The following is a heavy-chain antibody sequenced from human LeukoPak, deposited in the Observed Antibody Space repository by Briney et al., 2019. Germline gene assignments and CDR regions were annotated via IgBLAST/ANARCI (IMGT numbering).Heavy chain of an antibody. CDR2: ISAYNGNT. V-gene: IGHV1-18*04. Sequence: ASVKVSCKTSGFTFISYYMHWVRQAPGQGLEWMGWISAYNGNTNYAQKLQGRVTMTTDTSTSTAYMELRSLRSDDTAVYYCAREVREQLVPYGMDVWGQGTTVTVSS. CDR1: GFTFISYY. CDR3: AREVREQLVPYGMDV. D-gene: IGHD6-6*01. J-gene: IGHJ6*02.